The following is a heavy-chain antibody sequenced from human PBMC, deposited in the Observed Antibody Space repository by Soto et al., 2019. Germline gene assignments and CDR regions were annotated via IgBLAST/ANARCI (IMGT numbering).Heavy chain of an antibody. CDR1: GGSISGYY. CDR3: ARKPPYYYDSSGPGLGDYGMDV. D-gene: IGHD3-22*01. J-gene: IGHJ6*02. Sequence: SETLSLTCAVYGGSISGYYWSWIRQPPGKGLEWIGEINHSGSTNYNPSLKSRVTISVDTSKNQFSLKLGSVTAADTAVYYCARKPPYYYDSSGPGLGDYGMDVWGQGTTVTVSS. V-gene: IGHV4-34*01. CDR2: INHSGST.